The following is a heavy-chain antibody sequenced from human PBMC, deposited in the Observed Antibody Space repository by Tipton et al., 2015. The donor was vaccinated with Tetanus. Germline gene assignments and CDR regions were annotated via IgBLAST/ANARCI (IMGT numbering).Heavy chain of an antibody. D-gene: IGHD1-14*01. J-gene: IGHJ3*02. Sequence: QLVQSGDEVKKPGASVKVSCKASGYTFTRYGIAWVRQAPGQGLEWMGWTSAQNGDTMYAQGLQGRLTLTTDTSTSTAYLELRSLRSDDTALYFCARDADMWATRKAFDIWGQGTMVTVSS. CDR1: GYTFTRYG. CDR2: TSAQNGDT. CDR3: ARDADMWATRKAFDI. V-gene: IGHV1-18*01.